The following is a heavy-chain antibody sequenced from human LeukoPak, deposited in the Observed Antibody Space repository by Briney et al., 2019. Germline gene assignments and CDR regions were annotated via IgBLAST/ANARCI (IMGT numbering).Heavy chain of an antibody. V-gene: IGHV4-59*12. CDR1: GGSISSYY. Sequence: SETLSLTCTVSGGSISSYYWSWIRQPPGKGLEWIGYIYYSGSTNYNPSPKSRVTISVDTSKNQFSLKLSSVTAADTAVYYCARVGTYDSSGYYYYFDYWGQGTLVTVSS. J-gene: IGHJ4*02. D-gene: IGHD3-22*01. CDR2: IYYSGST. CDR3: ARVGTYDSSGYYYYFDY.